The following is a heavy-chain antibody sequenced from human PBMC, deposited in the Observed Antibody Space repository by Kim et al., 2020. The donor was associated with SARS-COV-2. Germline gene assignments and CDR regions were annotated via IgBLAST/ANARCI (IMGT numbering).Heavy chain of an antibody. V-gene: IGHV3-11*01. J-gene: IGHJ3*02. CDR3: ARSPRYNWNYRIDAFDI. D-gene: IGHD1-7*01. CDR1: GFTFSDYY. CDR2: ISSSGSTI. Sequence: GGSLRLSCAASGFTFSDYYMSWIRQAPGKGLEWVSYISSSGSTIYYADSVKGRFTISRDNAKNSLYLQMNSLRAEDTAVYYCARSPRYNWNYRIDAFDIWGQGTMVTVSS.